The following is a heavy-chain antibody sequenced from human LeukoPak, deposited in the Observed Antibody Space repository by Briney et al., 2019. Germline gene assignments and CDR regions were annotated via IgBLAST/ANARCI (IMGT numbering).Heavy chain of an antibody. CDR3: ARDGSGSGDY. D-gene: IGHD2-15*01. V-gene: IGHV3-21*01. CDR1: GFTFNVYG. CDR2: ISSDATNI. J-gene: IGHJ4*02. Sequence: PGGSLRLSCAASGFTFNVYGMNWVRQAPGKGLEWVSSISSDATNIYYTDSVKGRFTVSRDNAKNSLYLQMNSLRAEDTAVYYFARDGSGSGDYWGQGTLVTVSS.